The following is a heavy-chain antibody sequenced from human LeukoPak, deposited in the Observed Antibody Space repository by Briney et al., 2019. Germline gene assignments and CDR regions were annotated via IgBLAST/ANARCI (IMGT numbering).Heavy chain of an antibody. Sequence: SETLSLTCTVSGGSISSYYGSWLRQPPGKGVEGGGDIYYSGSTNYNPSLKSRVTISVDTSKNQFSLQLSSVTAADTAVYYCARGDYDILTGSYYYYYYSMDVWGKGTTVTVSS. CDR2: IYYSGST. CDR3: ARGDYDILTGSYYYYYYSMDV. D-gene: IGHD3-9*01. V-gene: IGHV4-59*01. J-gene: IGHJ6*03. CDR1: GGSISSYY.